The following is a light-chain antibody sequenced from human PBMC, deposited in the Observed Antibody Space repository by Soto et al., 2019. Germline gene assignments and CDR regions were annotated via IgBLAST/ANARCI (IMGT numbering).Light chain of an antibody. CDR2: DAS. V-gene: IGKV3-11*01. Sequence: ILLTQSPGTLSLSPAKRATLSCRASQSVNSKLAWYQQKPGQAPRLLIYDASNRATGIPARFSGSGSGTDFTLTISSLEPEDFAVYYCQQRSNWPPITFGQRTRLEIK. J-gene: IGKJ5*01. CDR3: QQRSNWPPIT. CDR1: QSVNSK.